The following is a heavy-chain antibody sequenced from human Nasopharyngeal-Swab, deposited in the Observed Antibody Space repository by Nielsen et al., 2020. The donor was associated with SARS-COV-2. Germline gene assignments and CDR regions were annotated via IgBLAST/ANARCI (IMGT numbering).Heavy chain of an antibody. Sequence: GGSLRLSCAASGFTFSSYGMHWVRQAPGKGLEWVAVIWYDGSNKYYADSVKGRFTISRDNSKNTLYLQMNSLRAEDTAVYYCAGGSSNRYYFDYWGQGTLVTVSS. CDR2: IWYDGSNK. CDR3: AGGSSNRYYFDY. D-gene: IGHD2-2*01. J-gene: IGHJ4*02. V-gene: IGHV3-33*01. CDR1: GFTFSSYG.